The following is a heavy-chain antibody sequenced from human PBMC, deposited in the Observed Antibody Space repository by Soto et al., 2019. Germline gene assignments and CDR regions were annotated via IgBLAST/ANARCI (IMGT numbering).Heavy chain of an antibody. D-gene: IGHD4-4*01. J-gene: IGHJ6*04. CDR3: ARGYSGGYYYAMDV. Sequence: QVQLVQSGAEVKKPGSSVRVSCQASGGTFTTYAFNWVRQSPGQGLEWMGGIIPMYNKPNYAPNFLGRVTTAADPSRSTSHMELTTLRSEDTAVYFCARGYSGGYYYAMDVWGKGTTVTVSS. CDR2: IIPMYNKP. CDR1: GGTFTTYA. V-gene: IGHV1-69*01.